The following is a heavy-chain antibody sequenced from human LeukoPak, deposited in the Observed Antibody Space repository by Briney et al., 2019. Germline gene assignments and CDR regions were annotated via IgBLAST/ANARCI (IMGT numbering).Heavy chain of an antibody. CDR1: GYSFTTYW. CDR3: ATSESQARFDY. J-gene: IGHJ4*02. Sequence: GESLKISCKGSGYSFTTYWIGWVRQMPGKGLEWIGIIFPGDSDTTYSPSLQDQVTISADTSINTAYLQWSSLRASDTAMYYCATSESQARFDYWGRGTPVTVSS. D-gene: IGHD3-10*01. V-gene: IGHV5-51*01. CDR2: IFPGDSDT.